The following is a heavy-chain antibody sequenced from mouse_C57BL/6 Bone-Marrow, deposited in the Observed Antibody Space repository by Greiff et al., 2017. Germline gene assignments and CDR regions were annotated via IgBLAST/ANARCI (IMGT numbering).Heavy chain of an antibody. J-gene: IGHJ2*01. D-gene: IGHD2-3*01. Sequence: VQLQQSGAELMKPGASVKLSCKATGYTFTGSWIEWVKQRPGHGLEWIGEILPGSGSTNYNEKFKGKATFTADTSSNTAYMQLSSLTTEDSAIYYCARGYVGRWLLRDYWGQGTTLTVSS. CDR3: ARGYVGRWLLRDY. CDR2: ILPGSGST. V-gene: IGHV1-9*01. CDR1: GYTFTGSW.